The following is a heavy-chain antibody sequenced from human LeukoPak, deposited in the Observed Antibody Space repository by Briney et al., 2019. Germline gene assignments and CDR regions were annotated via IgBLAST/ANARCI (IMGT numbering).Heavy chain of an antibody. Sequence: GASVKVSCKASGYTFTSYGISWVRQALGQGLEWMGWISAYNGNTNYAQKLQGRVTMTTDTSTSTAYMELRSLRSDDTAVYYCARDRVYYDSSGYYLSAFDIWGQGTMVTVSS. V-gene: IGHV1-18*01. CDR2: ISAYNGNT. CDR3: ARDRVYYDSSGYYLSAFDI. CDR1: GYTFTSYG. J-gene: IGHJ3*02. D-gene: IGHD3-22*01.